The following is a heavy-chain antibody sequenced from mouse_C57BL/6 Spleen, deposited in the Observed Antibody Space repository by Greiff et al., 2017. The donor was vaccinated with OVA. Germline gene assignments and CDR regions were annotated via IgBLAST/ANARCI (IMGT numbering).Heavy chain of an antibody. D-gene: IGHD1-1*02. CDR2: IDPSDSYT. V-gene: IGHV1-50*01. Sequence: QVQLQQPGAELVKPGASVKLSCKASGYTFTSSWMQWVNQRPGQGLEWIGEIDPSDSYTNYNQKFKGKATLTVDTSSSTAYMQLSSLTSEDSAVYYCARYGVCDYWGQGTTRTVSS. J-gene: IGHJ2*01. CDR3: ARYGVCDY. CDR1: GYTFTSSW.